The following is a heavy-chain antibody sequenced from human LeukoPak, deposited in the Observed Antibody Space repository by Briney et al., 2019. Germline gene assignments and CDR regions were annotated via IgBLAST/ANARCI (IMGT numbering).Heavy chain of an antibody. D-gene: IGHD6-19*01. CDR3: ARDPTNTSGRYAHFDY. CDR2: ISGYNGDT. V-gene: IGHV1-18*01. CDR1: GYTFTHHG. Sequence: ASVKVSCKASGYTFTHHGITWVRQAPGQGLEWMGWISGYNGDTHFAQNFRGRITMTTDTATSTAYMELRSLTPDDTAVYYCARDPTNTSGRYAHFDYWGQGTLVTVSS. J-gene: IGHJ4*02.